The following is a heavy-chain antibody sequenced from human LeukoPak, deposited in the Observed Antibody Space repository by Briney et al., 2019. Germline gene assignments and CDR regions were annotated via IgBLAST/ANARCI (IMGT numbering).Heavy chain of an antibody. CDR2: ISAYNGNT. D-gene: IGHD1-1*01. J-gene: IGHJ6*02. CDR1: GYTFTGYY. V-gene: IGHV1-18*04. Sequence: GASVKVSCKASGYTFTGYYMHWVRQAPGQGLEWMGWISAYNGNTNYAQKLQGRVTMTTDTSTSTAYMELRSLRSDDTAVYYCARDHPLYLEDFIYYYYGMDVWGQGTTVTVSS. CDR3: ARDHPLYLEDFIYYYYGMDV.